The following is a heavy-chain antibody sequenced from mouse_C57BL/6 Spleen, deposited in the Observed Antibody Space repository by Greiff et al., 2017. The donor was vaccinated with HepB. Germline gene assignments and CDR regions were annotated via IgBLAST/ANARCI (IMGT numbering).Heavy chain of an antibody. J-gene: IGHJ2*01. CDR3: ARGTLGPYYFDY. CDR1: GYTFTSYW. D-gene: IGHD3-3*01. V-gene: IGHV1-55*01. Sequence: QIQLQQPGAELVKPGASVKMSCKASGYTFTSYWITWVKQRPGQGLEWIGDIYPGSGSTNYNEKFKSKATLTVDTSSSTAYMQLSSLTSEDSAVYYCARGTLGPYYFDYWGQGTTLTVSS. CDR2: IYPGSGST.